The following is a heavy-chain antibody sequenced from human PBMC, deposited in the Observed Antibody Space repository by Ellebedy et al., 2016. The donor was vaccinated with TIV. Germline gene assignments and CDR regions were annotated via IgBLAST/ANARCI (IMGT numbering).Heavy chain of an antibody. CDR2: INENGGRT. V-gene: IGHV3-23*01. CDR3: AKDSCSSTSCYPGYFDY. CDR1: GFTFSSYG. Sequence: GESLKISXAASGFTFSSYGMSWVRQAPGKGLEWVSVINENGGRTDYADSVKGRFTISRDNSKNTLYLQMNSLRAEDTAVYYCAKDSCSSTSCYPGYFDYWGQGTLVTVSS. J-gene: IGHJ4*02. D-gene: IGHD2-2*01.